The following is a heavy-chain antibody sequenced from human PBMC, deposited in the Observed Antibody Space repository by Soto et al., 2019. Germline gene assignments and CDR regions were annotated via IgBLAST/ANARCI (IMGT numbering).Heavy chain of an antibody. CDR3: AKHPRALLTFDY. V-gene: IGHV3-23*04. Sequence: EVQLVDSGGGLVQPGGSLRLSCAASGFIFSNYVMSWVRQAPGKGLEWVSSISDSGGTSYYADSVKGRFTISRDNSKNTLYLQMNSLRAEDTAIYYCAKHPRALLTFDYCGQGTLVTVSS. CDR2: ISDSGGTS. J-gene: IGHJ4*02. D-gene: IGHD1-26*01. CDR1: GFIFSNYV.